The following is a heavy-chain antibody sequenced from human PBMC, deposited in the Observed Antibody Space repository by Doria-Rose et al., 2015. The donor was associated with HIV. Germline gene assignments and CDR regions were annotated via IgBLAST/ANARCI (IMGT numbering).Heavy chain of an antibody. CDR3: ASQWERSSFDY. D-gene: IGHD1-26*01. J-gene: IGHJ4*02. V-gene: IGHV1-69*02. Sequence: QVQLVQSGSGVKKPGSSVKVSCKASGGTFSSYTISWVRQAPGQGLEWMGRIIPILDIVNYALRFQGRVTITADESTSTAYMELSSLRSEDTAIYYCASQWERSSFDYWGQGTLVTVSS. CDR2: IIPILDIV. CDR1: GGTFSSYT.